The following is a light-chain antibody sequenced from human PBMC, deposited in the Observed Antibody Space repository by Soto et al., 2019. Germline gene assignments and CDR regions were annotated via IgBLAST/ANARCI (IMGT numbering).Light chain of an antibody. CDR2: AAS. V-gene: IGKV1-9*01. Sequence: IQLTQSPSSLSASVGDRVTITCRASQGISSYLDWYQQKPGKAPKLLIYAASTLQSGVPSRFSGSGSGTDFTLTISSLQPEDFATYYCQQLNSYPSFGGGTKVEIK. J-gene: IGKJ4*01. CDR3: QQLNSYPS. CDR1: QGISSY.